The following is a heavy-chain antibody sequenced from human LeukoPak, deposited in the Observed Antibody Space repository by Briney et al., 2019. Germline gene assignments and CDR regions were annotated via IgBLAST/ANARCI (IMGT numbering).Heavy chain of an antibody. J-gene: IGHJ4*02. CDR3: ARGMRGSSAFDY. D-gene: IGHD3-16*01. Sequence: GGSLRLSCAASGLTFTRYWMHWVRQAPGKGLVWVSRINSAGNTTDYAESVKGRFSISRDNSKDTLSLQMNNLRVEDTAVYYCARGMRGSSAFDYWGQGTLVTVSS. CDR2: INSAGNTT. V-gene: IGHV3-74*01. CDR1: GLTFTRYW.